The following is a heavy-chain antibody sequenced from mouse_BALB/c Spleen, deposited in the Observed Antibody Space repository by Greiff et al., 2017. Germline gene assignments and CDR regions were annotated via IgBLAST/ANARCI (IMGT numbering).Heavy chain of an antibody. D-gene: IGHD2-3*01. CDR3: ARAGYDGYYDASFDY. CDR2: ISSGGST. V-gene: IGHV5-6-5*01. J-gene: IGHJ2*01. CDR1: GFTFSSYA. Sequence: EVQVVESGGGLVKPGGSLKLSCAASGFTFSSYAMSWVRQTPEKRLEWVASISSGGSTYYPDSVKGRFTISRDNASNILYLQMSSLRSEDTAMYYCARAGYDGYYDASFDYWGQGTTLTVSS.